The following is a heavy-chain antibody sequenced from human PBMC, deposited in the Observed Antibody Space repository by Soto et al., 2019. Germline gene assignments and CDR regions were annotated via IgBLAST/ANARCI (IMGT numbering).Heavy chain of an antibody. CDR1: GGTFSGYY. J-gene: IGHJ5*02. CDR2: INHSGST. D-gene: IGHD2-15*01. Sequence: SETLSLTCAAYGGTFSGYYWSWIRQPPGKGLEWMGEINHSGSTNYNPSLKSRVTISVDTSKNQFSLKLSSVTAADTAVYYCARGEDIVVVVAAPGGPNWFDPWGQGTLVTAPQ. CDR3: ARGEDIVVVVAAPGGPNWFDP. V-gene: IGHV4-34*01.